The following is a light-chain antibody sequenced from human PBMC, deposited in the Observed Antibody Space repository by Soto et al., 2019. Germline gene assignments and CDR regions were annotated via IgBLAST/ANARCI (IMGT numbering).Light chain of an antibody. CDR1: QSVSNN. CDR2: YVS. Sequence: EIMMTQSPATLSVSPGERATLSCRASQSVSNNLAWYQQKPGQVPRLLIYYVSTRATGIPARFSGSGSGTEFTLTISSLQSEDFALYYCQQYNNWPPITFGQGTRLEIK. J-gene: IGKJ5*01. V-gene: IGKV3-15*01. CDR3: QQYNNWPPIT.